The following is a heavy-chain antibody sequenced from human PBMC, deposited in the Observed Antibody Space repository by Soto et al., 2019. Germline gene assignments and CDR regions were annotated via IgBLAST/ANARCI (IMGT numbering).Heavy chain of an antibody. CDR1: GFTFSSFA. CDR3: ASPDSYFEY. CDR2: ISSDGSNQ. V-gene: IGHV3-30-3*01. Sequence: QVQLVESGGGVVQPGRSLRLSCAASGFTFSSFAMHWVRQTPAKGLEWVAVISSDGSNQDYADSVKGRFTIYRDNSKNTLYLQMNSLRAEDTAVYYCASPDSYFEYLGQGTLVTVSS. J-gene: IGHJ4*02. D-gene: IGHD3-22*01.